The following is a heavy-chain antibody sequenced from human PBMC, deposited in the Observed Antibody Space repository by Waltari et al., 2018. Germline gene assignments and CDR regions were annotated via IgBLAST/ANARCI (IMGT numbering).Heavy chain of an antibody. Sequence: EVQLVESGGGLVQPGGSLRLSCAASGFTFSSYEMNWVRQAPGKGLEWVSYISSSGSTIYDADSVKGRFTISRDNAKNSLYLQMNSLRAEDTAVYYCARDSLGILDYWGQGTLVTVSS. J-gene: IGHJ4*02. V-gene: IGHV3-48*03. D-gene: IGHD7-27*01. CDR1: GFTFSSYE. CDR2: ISSSGSTI. CDR3: ARDSLGILDY.